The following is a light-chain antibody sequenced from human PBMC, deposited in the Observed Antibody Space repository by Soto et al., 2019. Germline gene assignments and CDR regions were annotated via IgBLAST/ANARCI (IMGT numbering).Light chain of an antibody. Sequence: QSVLTQPASVSVSPGQSITISCTGTSSDVGNYKYVSWYQQHPGKAPKLMIYEVSNRPSGGSNRFSGSKSGNTASLTISGLQAEDETDYYCFSYTSSGTYVFGTGTKVTVL. V-gene: IGLV2-14*01. CDR1: SSDVGNYKY. J-gene: IGLJ1*01. CDR3: FSYTSSGTYV. CDR2: EVS.